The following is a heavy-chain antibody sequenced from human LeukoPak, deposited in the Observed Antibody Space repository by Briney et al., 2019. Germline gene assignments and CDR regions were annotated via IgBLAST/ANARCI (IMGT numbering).Heavy chain of an antibody. D-gene: IGHD3-22*01. Sequence: GRSLRLSCAASGFTFSSYAMHWVRQAPGKGLEWVSVIYSGGSTYYADSVKGRFTISRDNSKNTLYLQMNSLRAEDTAVYYCARGGDSSGYYYYYYGMDVWGQGTTVTVSS. J-gene: IGHJ6*02. CDR3: ARGGDSSGYYYYYYGMDV. V-gene: IGHV3-53*01. CDR1: GFTFSSYA. CDR2: IYSGGST.